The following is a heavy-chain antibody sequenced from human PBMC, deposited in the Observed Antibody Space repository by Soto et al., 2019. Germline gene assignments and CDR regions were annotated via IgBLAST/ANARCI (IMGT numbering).Heavy chain of an antibody. CDR1: GGSFSGYY. D-gene: IGHD3-10*01. CDR3: ARGFYGSGIYYSTRWFDP. V-gene: IGHV4-34*01. J-gene: IGHJ5*02. CDR2: INHSGST. Sequence: SETLSLTCAVYGGSFSGYYWSWIRQPPGKGLEWIGEINHSGSTNYNPSLKSRVTISVDTSKNQFSLKLSSVTAADTAVYYCARGFYGSGIYYSTRWFDPWGQGTLVTVSS.